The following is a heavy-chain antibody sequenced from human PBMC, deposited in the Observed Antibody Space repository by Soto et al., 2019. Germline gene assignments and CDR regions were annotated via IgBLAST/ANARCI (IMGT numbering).Heavy chain of an antibody. J-gene: IGHJ6*02. D-gene: IGHD2-8*01. CDR1: GYSFTSYW. CDR2: IYPGDSDT. V-gene: IGHV5-51*01. CDR3: ARHGPYAISLYYYGMDV. Sequence: PGESLKISCKGSGYSFTSYWIGWVRQMPGKGLEWMGIIYPGDSDTRYSPSFQGQVTISADKSISTAYLQWSSLKASDTAMYYCARHGPYAISLYYYGMDVWGQGTTVTVSS.